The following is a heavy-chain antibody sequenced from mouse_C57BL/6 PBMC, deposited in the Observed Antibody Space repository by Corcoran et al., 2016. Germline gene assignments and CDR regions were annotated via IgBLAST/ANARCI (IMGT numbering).Heavy chain of an antibody. Sequence: QVQLQQSGPELVKPGASVKISCKASGYSFTSYYIHWVKQRPGQGLEWIGWIYPGSGNTKYNEKFKGKATLTADTSSSTAYMQLSSLTSEDSAVYYCARYYGSSWAMDYWGQETSVTVSS. CDR3: ARYYGSSWAMDY. CDR1: GYSFTSYY. V-gene: IGHV1-66*01. CDR2: IYPGSGNT. J-gene: IGHJ4*01. D-gene: IGHD1-1*01.